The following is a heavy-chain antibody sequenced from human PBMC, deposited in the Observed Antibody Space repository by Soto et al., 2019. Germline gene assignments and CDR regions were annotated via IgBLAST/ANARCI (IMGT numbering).Heavy chain of an antibody. Sequence: SVKFSCKTAADTFSSYYMNWVRQAPGHGLEWMGIINPNGGSTRFAQTFQGRITMTRDTSTSTVYMELRSLRSEDTAVYYCARSSAGVFGIVIEGSNCLAPWGQGSLVTVSS. J-gene: IGHJ5*02. CDR3: ARSSAGVFGIVIEGSNCLAP. V-gene: IGHV1-46*01. D-gene: IGHD3-16*02. CDR2: INPNGGST. CDR1: ADTFSSYY.